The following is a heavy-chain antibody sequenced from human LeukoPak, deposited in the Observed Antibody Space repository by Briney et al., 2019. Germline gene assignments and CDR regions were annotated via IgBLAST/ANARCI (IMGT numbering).Heavy chain of an antibody. CDR3: AKGYCGSTSCYASL. V-gene: IGHV3-11*01. D-gene: IGHD2-2*01. J-gene: IGHJ4*02. CDR1: GFTFSDYY. Sequence: GGSLRLSCGASGFTFSDYYMSWIRQAPGKGLEWVSYISSSGSTIYYADSVKGRFTISRDNAKNSLYLQMNSLRAEDTAVYYCAKGYCGSTSCYASLWGQGTLVTVSS. CDR2: ISSSGSTI.